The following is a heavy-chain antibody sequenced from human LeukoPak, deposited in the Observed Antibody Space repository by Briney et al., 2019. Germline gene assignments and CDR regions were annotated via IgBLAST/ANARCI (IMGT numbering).Heavy chain of an antibody. Sequence: GGSLRLSCVASGFNFNNYYMSWVRQAPGKGLEWVADIRHDGSTEYNVDSVRGRFTISRDNAKNSLFLQMNSPRAEDTAVYYCARDGSGNYFSLNYWGQGTLVTVSS. CDR1: GFNFNNYY. CDR3: ARDGSGNYFSLNY. J-gene: IGHJ4*02. D-gene: IGHD3-10*01. CDR2: IRHDGSTE. V-gene: IGHV3-7*04.